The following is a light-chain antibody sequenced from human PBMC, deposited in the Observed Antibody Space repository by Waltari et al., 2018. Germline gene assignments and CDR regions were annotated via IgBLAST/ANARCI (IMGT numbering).Light chain of an antibody. CDR3: SSYTRSSTYV. Sequence: QSALTQPASVSGSPGQSITISCTGSSSDVGGYNYVSWYQQHPGKAPKLMIYDVTNRPSGGSNRFSGSKSGNTASLTISGLQAEDEADYYCSSYTRSSTYVFGIGTKVIVL. CDR1: SSDVGGYNY. V-gene: IGLV2-14*03. J-gene: IGLJ1*01. CDR2: DVT.